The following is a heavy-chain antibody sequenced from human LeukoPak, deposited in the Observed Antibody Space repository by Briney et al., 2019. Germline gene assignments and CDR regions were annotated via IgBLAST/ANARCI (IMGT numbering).Heavy chain of an antibody. V-gene: IGHV4-39*07. Sequence: SETLSLTCTVSGGSISSSSYYWGWIRQPPGKGLEWIGSIYYSGSTNYNPSLKSRVTISVDTSKNQFSLKLSSVTAADTAVYYCARDSRAYSSGWSDAFDIWGQGTMVTVSS. J-gene: IGHJ3*02. D-gene: IGHD6-19*01. CDR2: IYYSGST. CDR1: GGSISSSSYY. CDR3: ARDSRAYSSGWSDAFDI.